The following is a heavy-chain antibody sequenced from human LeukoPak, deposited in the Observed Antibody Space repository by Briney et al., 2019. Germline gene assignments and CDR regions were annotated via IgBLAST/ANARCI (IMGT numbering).Heavy chain of an antibody. CDR2: TYYRSKWYN. J-gene: IGHJ4*02. Sequence: SQTLSLTCVISGDGVSNDSAAWNWIRQSPSRGLEWLGRTYYRSKWYNDYAASVKGRITVNPDTSKNQFSLQLRSVTPEDTAVYYCARGYSSGLHFDYWGQGTLVTVSS. V-gene: IGHV6-1*01. CDR1: GDGVSNDSAA. CDR3: ARGYSSGLHFDY. D-gene: IGHD6-19*01.